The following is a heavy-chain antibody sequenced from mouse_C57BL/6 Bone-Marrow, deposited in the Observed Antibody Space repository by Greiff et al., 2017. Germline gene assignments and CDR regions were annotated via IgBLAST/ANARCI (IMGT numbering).Heavy chain of an antibody. CDR3: ARKLRSFFDY. CDR2: ISSGSSTI. V-gene: IGHV5-17*01. Sequence: EVKLVESGGGLVKPGGSLKLSCAASGFTFSDYGMHWVRQAPEKGLEWVAYISSGSSTIYYADTVKGRFTISRDNAKNTLFLQMTSLRSEDTAMYYCARKLRSFFDYWGQGTTLTVSS. CDR1: GFTFSDYG. D-gene: IGHD1-1*01. J-gene: IGHJ2*01.